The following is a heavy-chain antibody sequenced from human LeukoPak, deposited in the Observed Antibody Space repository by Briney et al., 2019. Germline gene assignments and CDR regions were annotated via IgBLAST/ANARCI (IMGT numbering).Heavy chain of an antibody. V-gene: IGHV1-2*02. CDR1: GYTFTGYY. J-gene: IGHJ4*02. CDR2: INPNSGGT. CDR3: ARDQPYSNYVDY. Sequence: ASVKVSCKASGYTFTGYYMHWVRQAPGQGLEWMGWINPNSGGTNYAQKFQGRVTMTRDTSISTAYMELSSLRSDDTAVYYCARDQPYSNYVDYWGQGTLVTVSS. D-gene: IGHD4-11*01.